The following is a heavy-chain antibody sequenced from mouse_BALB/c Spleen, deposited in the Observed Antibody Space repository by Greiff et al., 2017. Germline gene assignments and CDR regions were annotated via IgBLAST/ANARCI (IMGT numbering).Heavy chain of an antibody. CDR1: GFSLTSYG. J-gene: IGHJ3*01. CDR3: ARDGDYYGSSYGFAY. V-gene: IGHV2-9*02. D-gene: IGHD1-1*01. Sequence: QVQLKQSGPGLVAPSQSLSITCTVSGFSLTSYGVHWVRQPPGKGLEWLGVIWAGGSTNYNSALMSRLSISKDNSKSQVFLKMNSLQTDDTAMYYCARDGDYYGSSYGFAYWGQGTLVTVSA. CDR2: IWAGGST.